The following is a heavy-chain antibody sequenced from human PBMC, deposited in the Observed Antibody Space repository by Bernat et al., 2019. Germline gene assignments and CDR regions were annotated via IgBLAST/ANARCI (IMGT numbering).Heavy chain of an antibody. V-gene: IGHV1-69*04. CDR2: IIPILGIA. J-gene: IGHJ4*02. Sequence: QVQLVQSGAEVRKPGSSVKVSCKASGGTFSSYAISWVRQAPGQGLEWMGRIIPILGIANYAQKFQGRVTITADKSTSTAYMELSSLRSEDTAVYYCARDLMGHGDYVQGYWGQGTLVTVSS. CDR1: GGTFSSYA. CDR3: ARDLMGHGDYVQGY. D-gene: IGHD4-17*01.